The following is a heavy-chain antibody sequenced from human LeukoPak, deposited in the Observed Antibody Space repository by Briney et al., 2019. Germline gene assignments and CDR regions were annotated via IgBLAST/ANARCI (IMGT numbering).Heavy chain of an antibody. D-gene: IGHD1-7*01. CDR2: ISWDGGST. CDR3: AKAMGGNYLRQYYFDY. CDR1: GFTFDDYT. V-gene: IGHV3-43*01. J-gene: IGHJ4*02. Sequence: PGGSLRLSCAASGFTFDDYTMHRVRQAPGKGLEWVSLISWDGGSTYYADSVKGRFTISRDNSKNSLYLQMNSLRTEDTALYYCAKAMGGNYLRQYYFDYWGQGTLVTVSS.